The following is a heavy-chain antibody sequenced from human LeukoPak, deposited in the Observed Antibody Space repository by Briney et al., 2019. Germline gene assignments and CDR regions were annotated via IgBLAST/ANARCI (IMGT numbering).Heavy chain of an antibody. J-gene: IGHJ4*02. CDR2: INPNSGGT. CDR3: ARGGNYGPDWGNFDY. V-gene: IGHV1-2*02. Sequence: ASVKVSCKASGYTFTNYDVNWVRQATGQGLEWMGWINPNSGGTNYAQNSQGRVTLTRDTSISTAYMELSRLRSDDTAVYYCARGGNYGPDWGNFDYWGQGTLVTVSP. CDR1: GYTFTNYD. D-gene: IGHD7-27*01.